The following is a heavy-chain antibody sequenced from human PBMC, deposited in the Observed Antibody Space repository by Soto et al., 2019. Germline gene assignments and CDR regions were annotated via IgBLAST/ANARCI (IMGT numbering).Heavy chain of an antibody. Sequence: QVQLVQSGAEVQKPGSSVKVSCKASGGTFSSYAISWVRQAPGQGLEWMGGIIPIFGTANYAQKFQGRVTITADESTSTAYMELSSLRSEDTAVYYCALSSQAVADPGDWFDPWGQGTLVTVSS. CDR1: GGTFSSYA. J-gene: IGHJ5*02. CDR2: IIPIFGTA. CDR3: ALSSQAVADPGDWFDP. V-gene: IGHV1-69*12. D-gene: IGHD6-19*01.